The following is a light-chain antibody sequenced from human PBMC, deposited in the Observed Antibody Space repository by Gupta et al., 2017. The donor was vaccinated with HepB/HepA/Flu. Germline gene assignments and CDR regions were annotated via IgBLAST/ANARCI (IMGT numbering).Light chain of an antibody. J-gene: IGLJ2*01. CDR2: QDN. Sequence: SYALLQSPSVSVSPGQTATIPCSGEKLGDKYACWYQQRPGQSPLLVIYQDNKRPAEIPERFAGSNSGNTATLTITGTQAMDEADYYCQAWDRNTVVFGGGTKLTVL. CDR1: KLGDKY. V-gene: IGLV3-1*01. CDR3: QAWDRNTVV.